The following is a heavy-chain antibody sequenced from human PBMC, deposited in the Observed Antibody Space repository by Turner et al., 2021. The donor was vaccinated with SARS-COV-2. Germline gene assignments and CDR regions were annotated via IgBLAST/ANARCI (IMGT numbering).Heavy chain of an antibody. D-gene: IGHD3-9*01. CDR1: GGPISDYY. Sequence: VQLQGSGPGLVQPSETLSLTCTVSGGPISDYYWNWIRQPPGKGLEWIGYIYYSGSTNYNPSLKSRVTISVDTSKNQFSLKLSSVTAADTAVYYCARGLYFDWLPDYWGQGTLVTVS. CDR2: IYYSGST. J-gene: IGHJ4*02. V-gene: IGHV4-59*01. CDR3: ARGLYFDWLPDY.